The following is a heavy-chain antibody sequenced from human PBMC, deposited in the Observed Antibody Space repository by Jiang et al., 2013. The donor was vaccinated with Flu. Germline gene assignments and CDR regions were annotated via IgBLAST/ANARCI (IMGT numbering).Heavy chain of an antibody. D-gene: IGHD3-3*01. Sequence: GYTFTSYGISWVRQAPGQGLEWMGWISAYNGNTNYAQKLQGRVTMTTDTSTSTAYMELRSLRSDDTAVYYCARAEYYDFWSGYYTHYHYMDVWGKGTTVTVSS. V-gene: IGHV1-18*04. CDR3: ARAEYYDFWSGYYTHYHYMDV. CDR1: GYTFTSYG. CDR2: ISAYNGNT. J-gene: IGHJ6*03.